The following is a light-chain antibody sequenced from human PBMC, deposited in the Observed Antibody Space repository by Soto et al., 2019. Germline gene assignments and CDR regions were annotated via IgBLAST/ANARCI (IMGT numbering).Light chain of an antibody. Sequence: QSVLTQPPSASGAPGQRVAISCSGGSSNIGRNAVNWYRQLPGAAPKLVIYNNNQWPSGVPDRFSGSKSGTSASLAISGLQSEDEADYYCQSYDADFVIFGGGTKVTVL. V-gene: IGLV1-44*01. CDR1: SSNIGRNA. CDR3: QSYDADFVI. J-gene: IGLJ2*01. CDR2: NNN.